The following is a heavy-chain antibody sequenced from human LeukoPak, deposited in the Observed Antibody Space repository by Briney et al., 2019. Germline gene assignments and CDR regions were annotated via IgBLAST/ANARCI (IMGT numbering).Heavy chain of an antibody. CDR1: GYTFTSYD. V-gene: IGHV1-8*01. CDR3: ARVMGHYYDSSGYYFRAFDI. Sequence: ASVKVSCKAPGYTFTSYDINWVRQATGQGLEWMGWMNPNSGNTGYAQKFQGRVTMTRNTSISTAYMELSSLRSEDTAVYYCARVMGHYYDSSGYYFRAFDIWGQGTMVTVSS. D-gene: IGHD3-22*01. J-gene: IGHJ3*02. CDR2: MNPNSGNT.